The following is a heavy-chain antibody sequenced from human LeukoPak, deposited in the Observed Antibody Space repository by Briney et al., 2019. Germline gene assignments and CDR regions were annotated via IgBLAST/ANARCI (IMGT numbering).Heavy chain of an antibody. CDR2: IWNDGRSE. Sequence: GGSLRLSCAASGFMFRDCGMHWVRQAPGKGLEWVSFIWNDGRSEHYADSVQGRFSVSRDNSDNTLYLHMTNLRPDDTAVYYCAKDPGATAWGYYMDVWGTGTTVTVSS. CDR3: AKDPGATAWGYYMDV. V-gene: IGHV3-30*02. D-gene: IGHD7-27*01. J-gene: IGHJ6*03. CDR1: GFMFRDCG.